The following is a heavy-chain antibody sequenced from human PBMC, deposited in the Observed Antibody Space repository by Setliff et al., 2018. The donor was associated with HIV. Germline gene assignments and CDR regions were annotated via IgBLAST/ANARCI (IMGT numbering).Heavy chain of an antibody. V-gene: IGHV3-74*03. D-gene: IGHD3-22*01. CDR3: AREADRRGFIDDFDV. CDR2: ISPGGTPT. J-gene: IGHJ3*01. CDR1: GLTVRSFW. Sequence: PGGSLRLSCAASGLTVRSFWMHWVRQAPGKGLVWVSRISPGGTPTYADSVKGRFTISRDNAKNTLYLQMNSLRAEDTAVYYCAREADRRGFIDDFDVWGQGTLVTVSS.